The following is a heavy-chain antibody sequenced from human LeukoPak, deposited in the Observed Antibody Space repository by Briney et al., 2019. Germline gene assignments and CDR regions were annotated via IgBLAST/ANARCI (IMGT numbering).Heavy chain of an antibody. CDR1: GGFISSNY. Sequence: SETLSLTCTVSGGFISSNYWSWIRQPPGMGLEWIGFFHSSGSTNYNPSLKSRVTMSGDTSKNQFSLRLSSVTAADTAVYYCARGTTVTFFDYRGQGTLVTVSS. V-gene: IGHV4-59*01. CDR3: ARGTTVTFFDY. D-gene: IGHD4-17*01. J-gene: IGHJ4*02. CDR2: FHSSGST.